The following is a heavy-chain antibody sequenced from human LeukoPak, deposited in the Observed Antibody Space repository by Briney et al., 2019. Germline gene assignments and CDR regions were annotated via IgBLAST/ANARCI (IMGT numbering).Heavy chain of an antibody. J-gene: IGHJ6*03. CDR2: IIPIFGTA. V-gene: IGHV1-69*05. D-gene: IGHD3-3*01. CDR1: GGTFSSYA. CDR3: AREVVNDFWSGDDYYYYYYMDV. Sequence: SVKVSCKASGGTFSSYAISWVRQAPGQGLEWMGRIIPIFGTANYAQKFQGRVTITTDESTSTAYMELSSLRSEDTAVYYCAREVVNDFWSGDDYYYYYYMDVWGKGTTVTVSS.